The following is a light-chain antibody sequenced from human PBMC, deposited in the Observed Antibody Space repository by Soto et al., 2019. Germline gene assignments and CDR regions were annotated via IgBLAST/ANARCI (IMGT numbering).Light chain of an antibody. CDR2: YDD. J-gene: IGLJ3*02. V-gene: IGLV1-36*01. CDR1: ISNIGNNA. CDR3: AAWDDSLNGGV. Sequence: QSVLTQPPSISEAPRQRVTISCSGSISNIGNNAVNWYQQLPGKAPKLLIYYDDLLPSGVSDRFSGSKSGTSASLAISGLQSEDEADYYCAAWDDSLNGGVFGGGTKLTVL.